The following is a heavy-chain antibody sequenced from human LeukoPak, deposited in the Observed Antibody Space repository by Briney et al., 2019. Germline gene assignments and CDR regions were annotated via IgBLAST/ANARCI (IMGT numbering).Heavy chain of an antibody. J-gene: IGHJ4*02. Sequence: GGSLRLSCAASGFTFSSYGMNWVRQAPGKGLECISATSGSGAYTYNADSVKGRFTISRDNSKDTLYLQMNSLKVDDTALYYCAKGSALGYSSSWYLNSWGQGTLVTVSS. CDR3: AKGSALGYSSSWYLNS. D-gene: IGHD6-13*01. V-gene: IGHV3-23*01. CDR1: GFTFSSYG. CDR2: TSGSGAYT.